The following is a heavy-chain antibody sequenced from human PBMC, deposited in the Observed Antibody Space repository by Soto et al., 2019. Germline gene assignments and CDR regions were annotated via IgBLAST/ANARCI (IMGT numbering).Heavy chain of an antibody. CDR2: INHRGST. Sequence: SETLSLTCAVYGGSFSGYYWSWIRQPPGKGLEWIGEINHRGSTNYNPSLKSRVSISVDTSKNQFSLRMSSVTAVDTAVYYCARHGDYSGLDSWGQGTLVTVSS. V-gene: IGHV4-34*01. CDR3: ARHGDYSGLDS. J-gene: IGHJ5*01. CDR1: GGSFSGYY. D-gene: IGHD4-17*01.